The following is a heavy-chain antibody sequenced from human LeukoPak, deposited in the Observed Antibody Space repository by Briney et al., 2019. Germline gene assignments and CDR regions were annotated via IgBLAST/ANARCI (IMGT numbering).Heavy chain of an antibody. V-gene: IGHV1-46*01. CDR2: INPSGGTT. Sequence: GASVKVSCKASGYTLTSYYMHWVRQAPGQGLEWMGIINPSGGTTSYAQKFQGRVTMTRDTSTSTVYMELSSLRSEDTAVYYCARDVEPGIAVAGAAAYYFDYWGQGTLVTVSS. J-gene: IGHJ4*02. CDR3: ARDVEPGIAVAGAAAYYFDY. D-gene: IGHD6-19*01. CDR1: GYTLTSYY.